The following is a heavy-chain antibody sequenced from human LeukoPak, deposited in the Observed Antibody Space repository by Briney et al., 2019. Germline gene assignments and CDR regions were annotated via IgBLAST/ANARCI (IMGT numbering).Heavy chain of an antibody. V-gene: IGHV4-4*07. CDR1: GGSISSYY. CDR2: IYTGGST. D-gene: IGHD2-8*01. CDR3: ARLPYCTNGVCYAFDI. Sequence: PSETLSLTCTVSGGSISSYYWSWIRQPAGKGLEWIGRIYTGGSTNYNPSLKSRVTMSADTSKNQFSLKLSSVTAADTAVYYCARLPYCTNGVCYAFDIWGQGTMVTVSS. J-gene: IGHJ3*02.